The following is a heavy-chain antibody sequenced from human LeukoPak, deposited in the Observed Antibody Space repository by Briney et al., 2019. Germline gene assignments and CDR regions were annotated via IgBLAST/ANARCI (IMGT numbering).Heavy chain of an antibody. CDR2: TYHTGHT. J-gene: IGHJ4*02. Sequence: ASETLSLTCTVSGGSISGNYWSWIRQPPGEGLEWIGYTYHTGHTHYNPSLKSRVTMSMDTSKSQLSLKMSSVTAADTAVYYCARHPFMSPFAYWGQGTLVTVSS. V-gene: IGHV4-59*08. CDR1: GGSISGNY. CDR3: ARHPFMSPFAY. D-gene: IGHD3-10*02.